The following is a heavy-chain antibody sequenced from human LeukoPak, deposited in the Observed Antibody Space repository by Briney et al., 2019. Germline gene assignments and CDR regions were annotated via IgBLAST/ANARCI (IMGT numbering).Heavy chain of an antibody. V-gene: IGHV1-24*01. D-gene: IGHD2/OR15-2a*01. Sequence: ASVKVSCKASGYTFTSYAMNWVRQAPGQGLEWMGGFDPEDGETIYAQKFQGRVTMTEDTSTDTAYMELSSLRSEDTAVYYCATDPGSSTTTWGQGTLVTVSS. CDR2: FDPEDGET. CDR1: GYTFTSYA. J-gene: IGHJ5*02. CDR3: ATDPGSSTTT.